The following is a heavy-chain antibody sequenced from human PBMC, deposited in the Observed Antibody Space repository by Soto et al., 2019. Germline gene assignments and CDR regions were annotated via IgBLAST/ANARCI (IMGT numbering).Heavy chain of an antibody. V-gene: IGHV3-23*01. D-gene: IGHD3-16*01. CDR3: AKDLLMISFGGVNDHFDY. Sequence: EEQLLESGGGLVQPGGSLRLSCVVSGFTFDIYAMNWVRQAPGKGLEWVSGISGSGDSTSYADSVKGRFTIYRDNSKNTLYLQMNSLSAEDTAVYFCAKDLLMISFGGVNDHFDYWGQGTLVTVSS. CDR2: ISGSGDST. CDR1: GFTFDIYA. J-gene: IGHJ4*02.